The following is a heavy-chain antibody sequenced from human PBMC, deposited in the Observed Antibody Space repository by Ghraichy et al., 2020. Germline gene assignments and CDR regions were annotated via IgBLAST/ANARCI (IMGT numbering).Heavy chain of an antibody. D-gene: IGHD1-14*01. J-gene: IGHJ4*02. CDR1: GFTFSSHW. V-gene: IGHV3-74*01. Sequence: LSLTCAASGFTFSSHWMHWARQAPGKGLVWVSRINTDGSYTPYADSVKGRFTISRDDAKNTLYLQMNSLRAEDTAVYYCARAVPAGLADYWGQGTLVTVSS. CDR2: INTDGSYT. CDR3: ARAVPAGLADY.